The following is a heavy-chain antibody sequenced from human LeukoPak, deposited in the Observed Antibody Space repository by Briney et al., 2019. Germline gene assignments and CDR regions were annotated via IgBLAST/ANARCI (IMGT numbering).Heavy chain of an antibody. CDR1: GYTFTGYD. CDR3: ARGTEKRYYDFWSGHLYGMDV. V-gene: IGHV1-8*01. CDR2: MNPNSGNT. J-gene: IGHJ6*04. D-gene: IGHD3-3*01. Sequence: ASVKVSCKASGYTFTGYDINWVRRATGQGLEWMGWMNPNSGNTGYAQKFQGRVTMTRNTSISTAYMELSSLRSEDTAVYYCARGTEKRYYDFWSGHLYGMDVWGEGTTVTVSS.